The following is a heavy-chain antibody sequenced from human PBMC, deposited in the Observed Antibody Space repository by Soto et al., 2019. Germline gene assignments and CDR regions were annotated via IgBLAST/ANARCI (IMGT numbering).Heavy chain of an antibody. CDR1: GFTFSSYS. CDR2: ISSSSSYI. CDR3: ARAMPPNDYGFDY. Sequence: GGSLRLSCAASGFTFSSYSMNWVRQAPGKGLEWVSSISSSSSYIYYADSVKGRFTISRDNAKNSLYLQMNSLRAEDTAVYYCARAMPPNDYGFDYWGQGTLVTVSS. J-gene: IGHJ4*02. D-gene: IGHD4-17*01. V-gene: IGHV3-21*01.